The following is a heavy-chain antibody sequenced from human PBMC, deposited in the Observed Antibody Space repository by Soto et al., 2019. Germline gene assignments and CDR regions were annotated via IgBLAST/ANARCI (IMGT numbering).Heavy chain of an antibody. Sequence: QVQLVQSGAEVKKPGASVKVSCKASGYTFTGYYMHWVRQAPGQGLEWMGWINPNSGGTNYAQKCQGWVTXXRXTXXSTAYMELSRLRSDDTAVYYCARDLAAAGLYYFDYWGQGTLVTVSS. D-gene: IGHD6-13*01. V-gene: IGHV1-2*04. CDR2: INPNSGGT. J-gene: IGHJ4*02. CDR1: GYTFTGYY. CDR3: ARDLAAAGLYYFDY.